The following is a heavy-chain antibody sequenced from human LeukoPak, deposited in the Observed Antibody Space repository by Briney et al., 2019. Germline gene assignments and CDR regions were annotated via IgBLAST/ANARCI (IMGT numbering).Heavy chain of an antibody. D-gene: IGHD2-2*01. CDR1: GYSISSGYF. CDR2: SYPSGST. V-gene: IGHV4-38-2*02. Sequence: TSETLSLTCTVSGYSISSGYFWGWVRQAPGKGLEWIGSSYPSGSTYYNPSLKSRVTISVDTSRNQFSLRVSSVTAADTAVYYCARDGRGCSSTSCHMGYYYYYMDVWGKGTTVTVSS. J-gene: IGHJ6*03. CDR3: ARDGRGCSSTSCHMGYYYYYMDV.